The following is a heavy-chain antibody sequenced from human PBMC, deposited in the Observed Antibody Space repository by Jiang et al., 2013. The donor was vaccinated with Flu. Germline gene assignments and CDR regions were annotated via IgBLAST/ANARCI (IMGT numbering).Heavy chain of an antibody. J-gene: IGHJ4*02. CDR1: GYTFTSYD. D-gene: IGHD3-10*01. CDR2: IIPIFGTA. CDR3: ARSMVRGVIFDY. V-gene: IGHV1-69*13. Sequence: GAEVKKPGASVKVSCKASGYTFTSYDINWVRQATGQGLEWMGGIIPIFGTANYAQKFQGRVTITADESTSTAYMELSSLRSEDTAVYYCARSMVRGVIFDYWGQGTLVTVSS.